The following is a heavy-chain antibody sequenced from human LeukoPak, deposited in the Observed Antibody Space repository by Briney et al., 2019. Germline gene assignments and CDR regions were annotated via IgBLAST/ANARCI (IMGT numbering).Heavy chain of an antibody. J-gene: IGHJ4*02. D-gene: IGHD3-22*01. CDR1: GGSINNYY. CDR3: ARNYYDSRGYYLTYFDY. CDR2: IYHTGTT. V-gene: IGHV4-59*08. Sequence: PSETLSLTCTVSGGSINNYYWSWLRQPPGKGLEWIGYIYHTGTTNYNPSLESRVTMSVDTSKNQLSLKLTSVTATDAAVYYCARNYYDSRGYYLTYFDYWGQGTPVTVSS.